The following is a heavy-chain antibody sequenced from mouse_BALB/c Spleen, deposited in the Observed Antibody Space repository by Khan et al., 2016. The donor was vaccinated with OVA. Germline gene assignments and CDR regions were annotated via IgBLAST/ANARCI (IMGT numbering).Heavy chain of an antibody. V-gene: IGHV14-3*02. CDR1: GLNINDTY. J-gene: IGHJ2*01. CDR2: IEPPNGNT. Sequence: VQLQQSGAERVKAGATVKLSCTASGLNINDTYMHWLKQWPEHGLEWIGRIEPPNGNTKYHTKFQGKATITADTSSNTAYLQLSSLTSEDTAVYDCPCMAKKWGQGTPLTLSS. CDR3: PCMAKK.